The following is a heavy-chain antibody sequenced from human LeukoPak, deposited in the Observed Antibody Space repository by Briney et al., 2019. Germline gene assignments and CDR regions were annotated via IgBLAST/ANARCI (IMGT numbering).Heavy chain of an antibody. CDR2: ISGSGGST. D-gene: IGHD3-9*01. J-gene: IGHJ4*02. V-gene: IGHV3-23*01. Sequence: GGSLRLSCAASGFTFSSYAMSWVRQAPGKGLEWVSAISGSGGSTYYADSVKGRLTISRDNSKNTLYLQMNSLRAEDTAVYYCATEDDILTGVDYWGQGTLVTVSS. CDR1: GFTFSSYA. CDR3: ATEDDILTGVDY.